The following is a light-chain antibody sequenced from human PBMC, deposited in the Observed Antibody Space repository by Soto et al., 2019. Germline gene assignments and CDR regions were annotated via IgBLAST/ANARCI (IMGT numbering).Light chain of an antibody. V-gene: IGKV3-11*01. CDR3: QQRSNWPLT. J-gene: IGKJ4*01. CDR2: DAS. CDR1: QSVSNY. Sequence: EIVLTQSPATLSLSPGEGATLSCRASQSVSNYLAWYQQKPGQAPRLLIYDASNRATGIPARFSGSGSGADFTLTISRLEPEDFAVYYCQQRSNWPLTFGGGTKV.